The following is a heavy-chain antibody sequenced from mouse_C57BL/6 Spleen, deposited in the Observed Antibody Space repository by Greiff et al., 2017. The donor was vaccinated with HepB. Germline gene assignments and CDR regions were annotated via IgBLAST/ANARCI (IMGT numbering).Heavy chain of an antibody. CDR1: GFNIKDYY. J-gene: IGHJ2*01. CDR3: TTFITTVVERFDY. Sequence: EVKLMESGAELVRPGASVKLSCTASGFNIKDYYMHWVKQRPEQGLEWIGRIDPEDGDTEYAPKFQGKATMTADTSSNTAYLQLSSLTSEDTAVYYCTTFITTVVERFDYWGQGTTLTVSS. D-gene: IGHD1-1*01. CDR2: IDPEDGDT. V-gene: IGHV14-1*01.